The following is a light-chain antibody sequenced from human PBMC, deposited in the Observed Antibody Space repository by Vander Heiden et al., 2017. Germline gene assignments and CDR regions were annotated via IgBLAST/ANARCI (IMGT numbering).Light chain of an antibody. V-gene: IGLV2-11*01. CDR3: CSYAGSYSVV. CDR2: DVS. Sequence: QSALTHPRSVSGSPGQSVTISCTGTSSDVGGYNYVSWYQQHPGKAPKLMIYDVSKRPSGVPDRFSGSKSGNTASLTISGLQADDEADYYCCSYAGSYSVVFGGGTQLTVL. J-gene: IGLJ2*01. CDR1: SSDVGGYNY.